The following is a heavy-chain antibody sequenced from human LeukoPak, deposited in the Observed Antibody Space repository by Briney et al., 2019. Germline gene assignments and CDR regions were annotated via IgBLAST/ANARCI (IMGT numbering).Heavy chain of an antibody. CDR3: AKYYYDFWSGYPYYFDY. D-gene: IGHD3-3*01. J-gene: IGHJ4*02. CDR2: VSGSGHST. CDR1: GFTFSSYA. Sequence: GGSLRLSCAASGASGFTFSSYAVTWVRQAPGKGLEWVSSVSGSGHSTYYADSVKGRFTISRDNSMNTLYLQMNSLRAEDTAVYYCAKYYYDFWSGYPYYFDYWGQGTLVTVSS. V-gene: IGHV3-23*01.